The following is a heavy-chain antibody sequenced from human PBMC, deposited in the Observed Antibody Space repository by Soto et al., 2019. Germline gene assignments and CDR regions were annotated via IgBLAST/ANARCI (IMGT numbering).Heavy chain of an antibody. CDR3: ARTDILSMEPYFYYGLDV. D-gene: IGHD3-9*01. V-gene: IGHV1-2*02. CDR1: GYTFSKYY. Sequence: GSSVKVSCKASGYTFSKYYMHWVRQAPGQGFEWMGWINPNNGDTDYVQKFKGRVTMTRDTSVTTVYMELSGQTSDNTAVYFCARTDILSMEPYFYYGLDVWGQGKAVTGAS. CDR2: INPNNGDT. J-gene: IGHJ6*02.